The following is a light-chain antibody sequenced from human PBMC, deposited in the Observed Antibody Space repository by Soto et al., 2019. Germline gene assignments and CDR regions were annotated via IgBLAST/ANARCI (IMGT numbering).Light chain of an antibody. J-gene: IGLJ1*01. CDR3: CSYTSRTTYV. Sequence: QSALTQPASVSGSPGQSITISCTGTASDVGDYNYVSWYQQHPGKAPKLMIHAVSNRPSGISSRFSGSKSGNTASLTISGLQSEDEADYFCCSYTSRTTYVFGTGTKLTVL. CDR2: AVS. V-gene: IGLV2-14*01. CDR1: ASDVGDYNY.